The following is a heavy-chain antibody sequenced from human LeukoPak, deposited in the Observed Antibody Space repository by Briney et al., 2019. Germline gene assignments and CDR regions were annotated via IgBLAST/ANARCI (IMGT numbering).Heavy chain of an antibody. Sequence: SETLSLTCTVSGGSISSSSYYWGWIRQPPGKGLEWIGSIYYSGSTYYNPSLKSRVTISVDTSKNQFSLKLSSVTAADTAVYYCARQGGTYYYDSSGAYYFDYWGQGTLVTVSS. V-gene: IGHV4-39*01. D-gene: IGHD3-22*01. CDR2: IYYSGST. CDR3: ARQGGTYYYDSSGAYYFDY. J-gene: IGHJ4*02. CDR1: GGSISSSSYY.